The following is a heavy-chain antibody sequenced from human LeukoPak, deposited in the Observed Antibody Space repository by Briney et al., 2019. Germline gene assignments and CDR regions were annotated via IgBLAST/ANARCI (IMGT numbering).Heavy chain of an antibody. Sequence: SGGSLRLSCAASGFTFDDYAMHWVRQAPGKGLEWVSGISWNSGSMDYADSVKGRFTISRDNAKNSLYLQMNSLRAEDTALYYCAKDIGGQESGPLGMDVWGQGTTVTVSS. J-gene: IGHJ6*02. CDR3: AKDIGGQESGPLGMDV. CDR1: GFTFDDYA. CDR2: ISWNSGSM. D-gene: IGHD3-10*01. V-gene: IGHV3-9*01.